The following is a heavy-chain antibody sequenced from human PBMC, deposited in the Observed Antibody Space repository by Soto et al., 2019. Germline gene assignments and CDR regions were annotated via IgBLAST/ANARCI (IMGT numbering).Heavy chain of an antibody. Sequence: PGGSLRLSCAASGFTFNTYGMHWVRQAPGKGLGWVALISYDGDIKSYADSVKGRFTISRDNSKNTLFLQMNSLRAEDTAFYYCAKVRSSDVGVLISAFDYWGQGTLLTVSS. CDR2: ISYDGDIK. V-gene: IGHV3-30*18. CDR3: AKVRSSDVGVLISAFDY. CDR1: GFTFNTYG. J-gene: IGHJ4*02. D-gene: IGHD3-3*01.